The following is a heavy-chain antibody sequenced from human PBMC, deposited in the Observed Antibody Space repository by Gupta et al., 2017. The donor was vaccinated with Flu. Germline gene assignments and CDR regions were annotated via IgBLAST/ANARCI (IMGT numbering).Heavy chain of an antibody. Sequence: EVQLVESGGGLVKPGGSLILSCAASGFTFSSYSMNWVRQDPGKGLEWVSSISSSSSYIYYADSVKGRFTISRDNAKNSLYLQMNSLRAEDTAVYYCARDVDYGDNAFDYWGQGTLVTVSS. CDR2: ISSSSSYI. V-gene: IGHV3-21*01. CDR3: ARDVDYGDNAFDY. J-gene: IGHJ4*02. CDR1: GFTFSSYS. D-gene: IGHD4-17*01.